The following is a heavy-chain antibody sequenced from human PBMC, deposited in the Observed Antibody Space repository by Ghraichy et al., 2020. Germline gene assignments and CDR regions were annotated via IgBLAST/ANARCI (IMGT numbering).Heavy chain of an antibody. Sequence: ASVKVSCKASGYTFTSYGISWVRQAPGQGLEWMGWISAYNGNTNYAQKLQGRVTMTTDTSTSTAYMELRSLRSDDTAVYYCARDRSNPYVYYGMDVWGQGTTVTVSS. V-gene: IGHV1-18*01. CDR2: ISAYNGNT. CDR3: ARDRSNPYVYYGMDV. J-gene: IGHJ6*02. D-gene: IGHD3-16*01. CDR1: GYTFTSYG.